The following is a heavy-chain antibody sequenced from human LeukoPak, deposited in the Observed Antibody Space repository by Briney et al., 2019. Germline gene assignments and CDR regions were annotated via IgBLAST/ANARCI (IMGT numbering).Heavy chain of an antibody. Sequence: SETLSLTCGVSGGSISSNNWWSWVRQPPGKGLEWIGEIYHSGSTYYNPSLRSRVTISVDTSKNQFSLKLSFVTAADTAVYYCAKDTAGNHDAFDIWGQGTMVTVSS. CDR1: GGSISSNNW. CDR2: IYHSGST. CDR3: AKDTAGNHDAFDI. J-gene: IGHJ3*02. V-gene: IGHV4-4*02.